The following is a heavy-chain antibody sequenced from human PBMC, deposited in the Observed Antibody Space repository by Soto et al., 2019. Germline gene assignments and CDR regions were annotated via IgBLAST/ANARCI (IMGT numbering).Heavy chain of an antibody. V-gene: IGHV1-18*04. CDR1: GYTFTSYG. CDR3: ARDVVPRVYYYYGMDV. CDR2: ISAYNGNT. J-gene: IGHJ6*02. D-gene: IGHD6-6*01. Sequence: QVQLVQSGAEVKKPGASVKVSCKASGYTFTSYGISWVRQAPGQGLEWMGWISAYNGNTNYAQKLQGRVTMTTDTSKSTAYMELRSLRSDDTAVYYCARDVVPRVYYYYGMDVWGQGTTVTVSS.